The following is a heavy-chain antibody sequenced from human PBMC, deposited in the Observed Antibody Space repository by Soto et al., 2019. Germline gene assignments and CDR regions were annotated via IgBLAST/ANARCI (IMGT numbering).Heavy chain of an antibody. CDR2: ISSNGIGT. CDR3: ARRARADSYDMDV. Sequence: EVQLVESGGGLAQPGGSLRLSCAASGFTFSSDAMDWVRQAPGKGLEYVSGISSNGIGTYYTSSVKGRFTISRDNSRDTVYLQLDSLRPEDMAVYYSARRARADSYDMDVWGKGTTVTVS. D-gene: IGHD6-6*01. J-gene: IGHJ6*03. V-gene: IGHV3-64*01. CDR1: GFTFSSDA.